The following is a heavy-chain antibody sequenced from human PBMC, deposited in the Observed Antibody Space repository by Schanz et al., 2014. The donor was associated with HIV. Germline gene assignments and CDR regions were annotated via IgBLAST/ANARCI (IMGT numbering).Heavy chain of an antibody. Sequence: EVQLVESGGGLVQPGRSLRLSCAGSGFTFGNYAMHWVRQAPGKGLEWVSTISGSGGSTYYAESVKGRFTISRDNAKNSLFLHMNSLRAEDTALYFCATTFCFGGSCHTGPFDHWGRGTLVTVSS. D-gene: IGHD2-15*01. J-gene: IGHJ4*02. V-gene: IGHV3-23*04. CDR1: GFTFGNYA. CDR3: ATTFCFGGSCHTGPFDH. CDR2: ISGSGGST.